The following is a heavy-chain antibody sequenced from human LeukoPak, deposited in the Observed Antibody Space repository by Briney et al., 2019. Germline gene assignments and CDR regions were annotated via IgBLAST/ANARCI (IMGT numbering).Heavy chain of an antibody. CDR3: ARRYYDISTGASDAFDI. CDR1: GFTFSDHY. D-gene: IGHD3-9*01. CDR2: TRNKANSYTT. Sequence: GGSLRLSCAASGFTFSDHYMDWVRQAPGKGLEWVGRTRNKANSYTTEYAASVKGRFTISRDDSKNSLYLQMNSLKTEDTAVYYCARRYYDISTGASDAFDIWGQGTMVTVSS. J-gene: IGHJ3*02. V-gene: IGHV3-72*01.